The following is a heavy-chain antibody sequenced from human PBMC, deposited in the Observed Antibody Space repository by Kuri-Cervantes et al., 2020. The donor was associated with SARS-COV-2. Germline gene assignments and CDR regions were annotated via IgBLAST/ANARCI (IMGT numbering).Heavy chain of an antibody. Sequence: GGSLRLSCAASGFTFSSYEMNWVRQAPGKGLEWVSYISSSSSYTNYADSVKGRFTISRDNAKNSLYLQMNSLRAEDTAVYYCARDGGYYYDSSGPCWFDPWGQGTLVTVSS. J-gene: IGHJ5*02. CDR2: ISSSSSYT. V-gene: IGHV3-21*05. CDR1: GFTFSSYE. D-gene: IGHD3-22*01. CDR3: ARDGGYYYDSSGPCWFDP.